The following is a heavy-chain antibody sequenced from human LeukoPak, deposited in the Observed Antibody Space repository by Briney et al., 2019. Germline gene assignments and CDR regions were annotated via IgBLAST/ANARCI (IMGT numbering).Heavy chain of an antibody. CDR1: GGSISSYY. Sequence: SETLSLTCTVSGGSISSYYWNWIRQPAGKGLEWIGRIYTSGSTNYNPSLKSRVTMSVDTSKNQFSLKLSSVTAADTAVYYCARGKVEMATKRRYFDLWGRGTLVTVSS. CDR2: IYTSGST. CDR3: ARGKVEMATKRRYFDL. V-gene: IGHV4-4*07. D-gene: IGHD5-24*01. J-gene: IGHJ2*01.